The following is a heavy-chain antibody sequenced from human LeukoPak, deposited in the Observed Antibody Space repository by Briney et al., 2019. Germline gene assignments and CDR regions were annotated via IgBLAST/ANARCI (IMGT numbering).Heavy chain of an antibody. J-gene: IGHJ4*02. CDR2: INPNDGDT. CDR3: ARANFLYRSSSTCLFDY. CDR1: GYTFTDYY. D-gene: IGHD2-2*01. V-gene: IGHV1-2*02. Sequence: ASVKVSCKASGYTFTDYYMHGVRQAAGQGVEWMGWINPNDGDTNYAQKFQGRVTMTRDTSISTAHMEVSRLRSDDTAVYYCARANFLYRSSSTCLFDYWGQGTLVTVSS.